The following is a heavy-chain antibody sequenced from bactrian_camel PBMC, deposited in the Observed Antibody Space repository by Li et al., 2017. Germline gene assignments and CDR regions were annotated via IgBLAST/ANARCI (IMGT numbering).Heavy chain of an antibody. V-gene: IGHV3S63*01. CDR2: ISSPVGTT. Sequence: HVQLVESGGGSVQAGGSLKLSCEYSGYRHCGAWFRQVAGKAREGVASISSPVGTTYYHDSLKGRVTISRDSAKNTVYLQMYGLKPEDTAMYYCAAHRFNCWPGSWWQVVNFQYWGQGTQVTVS. D-gene: IGHD7*01. CDR3: AAHRFNCWPGSWWQVVNFQY. J-gene: IGHJ4*01. CDR1: GYRHCGA.